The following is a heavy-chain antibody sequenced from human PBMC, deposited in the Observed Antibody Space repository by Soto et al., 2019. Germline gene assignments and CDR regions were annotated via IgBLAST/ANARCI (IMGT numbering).Heavy chain of an antibody. V-gene: IGHV1-18*01. CDR1: GYTFTSYG. J-gene: IGHJ6*02. CDR3: ARVTIVSCPRYGMDV. Sequence: QVQLVQSGAEVKKPGASVKVSCKASGYTFTSYGISWVRQAPGQGLEWMGWISAYNGNTNYAQKLQGRVTMTTDTYXXTAYMELRGLRSDDTAVYYCARVTIVSCPRYGMDVWGQGTTVTVSS. CDR2: ISAYNGNT. D-gene: IGHD3-16*02.